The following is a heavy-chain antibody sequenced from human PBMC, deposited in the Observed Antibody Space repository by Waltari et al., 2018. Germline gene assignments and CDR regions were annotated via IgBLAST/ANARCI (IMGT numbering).Heavy chain of an antibody. CDR3: ATDPLYSYGPFDY. CDR2: VDPEDGET. D-gene: IGHD5-18*01. V-gene: IGHV1-69-2*01. Sequence: EVQLVQSGAEVKKPGANVKISCKASGYTFTDYYMHWGQQAPGKGLEWMGRVDPEDGETIYAEKFQGRVTITADTSTDTAYMDLSSLRSEDTAVYYCATDPLYSYGPFDYWGQGTLVTVSS. J-gene: IGHJ4*02. CDR1: GYTFTDYY.